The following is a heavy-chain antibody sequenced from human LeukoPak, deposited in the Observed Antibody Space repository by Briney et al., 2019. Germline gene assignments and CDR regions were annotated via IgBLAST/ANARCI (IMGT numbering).Heavy chain of an antibody. CDR3: ARDWYSSGRSPWFDP. D-gene: IGHD6-19*01. CDR1: EDSVSSNSAA. CDR2: TYYRSKWYN. V-gene: IGHV6-1*01. J-gene: IGHJ5*02. Sequence: SQTLSLTCAISEDSVSSNSAAWNWIRQSPSRGLEWLGRTYYRSKWYNDYAVSVKSRITINPDTSKNQFPLQLNSVTPEDTAVYYCARDWYSSGRSPWFDPWGQGTLVTVSS.